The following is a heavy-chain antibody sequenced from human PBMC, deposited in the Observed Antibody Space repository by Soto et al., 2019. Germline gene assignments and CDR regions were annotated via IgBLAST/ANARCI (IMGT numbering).Heavy chain of an antibody. V-gene: IGHV4-39*01. CDR2: IYYSGST. J-gene: IGHJ5*02. D-gene: IGHD2-8*01. Sequence: SETLSLTCIVSGGSISSSLYYWGWIRQPPGKGLEWIGNIYYSGSTYSNPSLKSRATISVDTSKNQFSLKLSSVTAADTAVYYCTRHSEMMYNFRFDPWGQGTLVTVSS. CDR1: GGSISSSLYY. CDR3: TRHSEMMYNFRFDP.